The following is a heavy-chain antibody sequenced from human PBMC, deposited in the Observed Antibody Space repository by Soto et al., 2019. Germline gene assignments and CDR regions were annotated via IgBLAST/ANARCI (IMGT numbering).Heavy chain of an antibody. Sequence: PGGSLRLSCAASGFTFSDYEMNWVRQAPGKGLEWLSYISTSGSTIYYADSVKGRFTISRDNAKNSLYLQMNSLRAEDTAVYYCERDRVVGVYTTPREYFYYGMDVWGQGTTVTVPS. CDR1: GFTFSDYE. J-gene: IGHJ6*02. V-gene: IGHV3-48*03. CDR2: ISTSGSTI. D-gene: IGHD2-8*01. CDR3: ERDRVVGVYTTPREYFYYGMDV.